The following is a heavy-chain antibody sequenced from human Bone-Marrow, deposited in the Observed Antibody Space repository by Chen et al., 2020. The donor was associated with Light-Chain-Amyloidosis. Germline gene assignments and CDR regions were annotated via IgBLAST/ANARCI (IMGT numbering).Heavy chain of an antibody. Sequence: QLQLQESGPGMVKPSETLSLTCTVAGGPISHNIYYWAWIRQPPGQGLEWIGSVYYTGSASYSPSLKSRVTMSVDTSRNQFSLRLSSVTAADTAIYFCARDTHYDFQNGPLSWFDPWGRGALVTVSS. CDR2: VYYTGSA. CDR3: ARDTHYDFQNGPLSWFDP. CDR1: GGPISHNIYY. V-gene: IGHV4-39*07. D-gene: IGHD3-3*01. J-gene: IGHJ5*02.